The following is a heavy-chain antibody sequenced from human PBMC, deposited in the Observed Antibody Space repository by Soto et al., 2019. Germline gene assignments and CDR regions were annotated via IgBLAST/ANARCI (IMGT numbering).Heavy chain of an antibody. V-gene: IGHV1-69*01. CDR1: GGTFNSYA. Sequence: QVQLVQSGAEVKKPGSSVKVSCKASGGTFNSYAISWVRQAPGQGLEWMGGIIPIFGTANYAQKFQGRVRITADESTSTAYMELRSLRSEDTAVYYCARVYYYDSSGPNWYFDLWGRGTLVTVSS. CDR2: IIPIFGTA. CDR3: ARVYYYDSSGPNWYFDL. D-gene: IGHD3-22*01. J-gene: IGHJ2*01.